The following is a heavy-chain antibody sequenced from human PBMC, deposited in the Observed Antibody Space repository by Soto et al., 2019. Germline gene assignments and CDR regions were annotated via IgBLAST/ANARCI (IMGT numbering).Heavy chain of an antibody. CDR2: INHSGST. CDR1: GGSFSGYY. D-gene: IGHD6-19*01. J-gene: IGHJ6*03. V-gene: IGHV4-34*01. Sequence: SETLSLTCAVYGGSFSGYYWSWIRQPPGKGLEWIGEINHSGSTNYNPSLKSRVTISVDTSKNQFSLKLSSVTAADTAVYYCARTPSARKYSSGWHYYYYYMDVWGKGTTVTVSS. CDR3: ARTPSARKYSSGWHYYYYYMDV.